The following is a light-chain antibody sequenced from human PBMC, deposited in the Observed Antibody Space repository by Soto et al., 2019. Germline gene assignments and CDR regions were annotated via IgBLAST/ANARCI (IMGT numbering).Light chain of an antibody. CDR2: SNN. J-gene: IGLJ7*01. Sequence: QSVLTQPPSASGTPGQRVTISCSGSSSNIGSNTVNWYQQLPGTAPKLLIYSNNQRPSGVPDRFSGSKSGTSASLAISGLQSEDEADYYCAAWDDSLKVAVFGGGTQLTVL. CDR1: SSNIGSNT. V-gene: IGLV1-44*01. CDR3: AAWDDSLKVAV.